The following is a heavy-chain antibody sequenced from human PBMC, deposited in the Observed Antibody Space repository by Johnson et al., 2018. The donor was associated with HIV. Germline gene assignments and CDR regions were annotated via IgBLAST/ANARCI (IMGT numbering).Heavy chain of an antibody. Sequence: QVQLVESGGGLVQPGGSLRLSCAASGFTFSSYAMSWDRQAPGKGLEWVAVISYDGSNKYDADSVKGRFTISRDNSKNTLYLQMNSLRAEDTALYYCAKGTSGYSRRGGAFDIWGQGTMVTVSS. D-gene: IGHD6-13*01. CDR3: AKGTSGYSRRGGAFDI. CDR1: GFTFSSYA. V-gene: IGHV3-30-3*01. CDR2: ISYDGSNK. J-gene: IGHJ3*02.